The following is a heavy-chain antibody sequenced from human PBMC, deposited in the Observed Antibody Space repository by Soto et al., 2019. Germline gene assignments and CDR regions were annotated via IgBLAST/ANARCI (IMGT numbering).Heavy chain of an antibody. Sequence: GGSLRLSCAASGFICSGYDMRWVRQAPGKGLEWVSTILVDGRTFYVDSVKGRFTISRDSSQNTVYLQMNSLTAGDTALYYCAKATATGGGAFDICGQGTMVTVSS. V-gene: IGHV3-23*01. CDR1: GFICSGYD. CDR3: AKATATGGGAFDI. J-gene: IGHJ3*02. CDR2: ILVDGRT. D-gene: IGHD2-8*02.